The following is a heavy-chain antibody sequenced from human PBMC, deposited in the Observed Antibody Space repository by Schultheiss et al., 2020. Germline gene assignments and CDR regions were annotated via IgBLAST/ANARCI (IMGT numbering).Heavy chain of an antibody. CDR1: GGSFSGYY. J-gene: IGHJ4*02. V-gene: IGHV4-34*01. CDR2: IYYSGST. Sequence: SETLSLTCAVYGGSFSGYYWSWIRQHPGKGLEWIGYIYYSGSTYYNPSLKSRVTISVDTSKNQFSLKLSSVTAADTAVYYCARQPTVRIAGFDYWGQGTLVTVSS. D-gene: IGHD6-13*01. CDR3: ARQPTVRIAGFDY.